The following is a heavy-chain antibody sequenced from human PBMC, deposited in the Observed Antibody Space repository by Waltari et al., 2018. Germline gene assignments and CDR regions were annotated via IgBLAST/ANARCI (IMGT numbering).Heavy chain of an antibody. CDR2: IYYNGTT. D-gene: IGHD6-13*01. CDR1: GGYSSGGFHY. V-gene: IGHV4-39*01. Sequence: RLKESGPGLAQLSETLSLTCTVSGGYSSGGFHYWAWVRQSPGTGLEWFGSIYYNGTTFDNPSLQSRVTISIVSSKNQCSLELTSVTATDRATYYCARLGGSSRNWFAFDVWGLGTTVSVSS. J-gene: IGHJ3*01. CDR3: ARLGGSSRNWFAFDV.